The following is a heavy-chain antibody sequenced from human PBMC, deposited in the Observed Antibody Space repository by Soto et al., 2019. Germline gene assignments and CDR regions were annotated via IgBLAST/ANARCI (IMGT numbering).Heavy chain of an antibody. Sequence: ASVKVSCKASGYSFINYGIGWVRQAPGQGLEWMGWITVNSGNTNYPQKFQGRVTMTTDTSTSTAYMELRSLTSDDTAVYYCGRGLGGGWYYFDYWGPGTLVTV. CDR3: GRGLGGGWYYFDY. CDR2: ITVNSGNT. J-gene: IGHJ4*02. CDR1: GYSFINYG. D-gene: IGHD6-19*01. V-gene: IGHV1-18*04.